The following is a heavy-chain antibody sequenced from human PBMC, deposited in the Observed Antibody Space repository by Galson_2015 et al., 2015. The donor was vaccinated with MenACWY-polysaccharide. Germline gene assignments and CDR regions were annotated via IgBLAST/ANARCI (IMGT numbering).Heavy chain of an antibody. CDR1: GFTFDDYA. Sequence: SLRLSCAASGFTFDDYAMHWVRQAPGKGLEWVSGISWNSGSIGYADSVKGRFTISRDNAKNSLYLQMNSLRAEDTALYYCAKSGDSSGYTHIDCWGQGTLVTVSS. CDR2: ISWNSGSI. V-gene: IGHV3-9*01. D-gene: IGHD3-22*01. J-gene: IGHJ4*02. CDR3: AKSGDSSGYTHIDC.